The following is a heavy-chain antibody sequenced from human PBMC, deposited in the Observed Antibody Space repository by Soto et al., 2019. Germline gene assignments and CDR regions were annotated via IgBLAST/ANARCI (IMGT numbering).Heavy chain of an antibody. J-gene: IGHJ4*02. CDR2: IYHSGST. D-gene: IGHD5-18*01. Sequence: PSETLSLTCAVSGGSISSSNWWSCVRQPPGKGLEWIGDIYHSGSTNYNPSLKSRVTISVDKSKNQFSLKLSSVTAADTAVYYCAREGGAGIQLWPAFDYWGQGTLVTVSS. CDR1: GGSISSSNW. V-gene: IGHV4-4*02. CDR3: AREGGAGIQLWPAFDY.